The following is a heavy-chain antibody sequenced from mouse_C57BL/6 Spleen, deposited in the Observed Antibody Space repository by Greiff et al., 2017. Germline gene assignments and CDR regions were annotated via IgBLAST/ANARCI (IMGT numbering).Heavy chain of an antibody. D-gene: IGHD1-1*01. CDR2: IAPAHGDT. Sequence: VQLQQSGAELVRPGASVKLSCTASGFNIKDDYMHWVKQRPEHGLEWIGWIAPAHGDTDYASKFPGQATITADTSSITAYLQLSSLSSEDTAVYYCTLPVDYYGSSPYYFDYWGQGTTLTVSS. CDR3: TLPVDYYGSSPYYFDY. J-gene: IGHJ2*01. CDR1: GFNIKDDY. V-gene: IGHV14-4*01.